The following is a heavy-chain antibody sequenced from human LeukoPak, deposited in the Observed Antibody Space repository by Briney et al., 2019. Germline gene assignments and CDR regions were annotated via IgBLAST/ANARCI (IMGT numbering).Heavy chain of an antibody. CDR1: DGSISSYY. D-gene: IGHD2-2*01. V-gene: IGHV4-59*01. CDR3: ARESSNSLKGPIEGGNWFDP. Sequence: SETLSLTCTVSDGSISSYYWSWIRQPPGKGLEWIGYIYYSGSTNYNPSLKSRVTISVDTSKNQFSLKLSSVTAADTAVYYCARESSNSLKGPIEGGNWFDPWGQGTLVTVSS. CDR2: IYYSGST. J-gene: IGHJ5*02.